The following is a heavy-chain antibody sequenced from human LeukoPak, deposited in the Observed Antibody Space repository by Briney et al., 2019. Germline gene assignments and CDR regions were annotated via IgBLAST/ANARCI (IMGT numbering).Heavy chain of an antibody. CDR3: ARESGGSGSYQYWFDP. D-gene: IGHD3-10*01. J-gene: IGHJ5*02. CDR2: INSDGSST. Sequence: GGSLRLSCAASGFTFSSYSMNWVRQAPGKGLVWVSRINSDGSSTSYADSVKGRFTISRDNAKNTLYLQMNSLRAEDTAVYYCARESGGSGSYQYWFDPWGQGTLVTVSS. CDR1: GFTFSSYS. V-gene: IGHV3-74*01.